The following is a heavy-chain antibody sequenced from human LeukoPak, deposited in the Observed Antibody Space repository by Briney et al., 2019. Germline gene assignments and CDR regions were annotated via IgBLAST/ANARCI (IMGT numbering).Heavy chain of an antibody. D-gene: IGHD3-22*01. CDR2: ISGSGGST. Sequence: GGSLRLSCAASGFTFSSYAMSWVRQAPGKGLEWVSAISGSGGSTYYADSVKGRFTISRDNSKNTLYLQTNSLRAEDTAVYYCASQQGPHTMIVVVIPYYFDYWGQGTLVTVSS. CDR3: ASQQGPHTMIVVVIPYYFDY. CDR1: GFTFSSYA. J-gene: IGHJ4*02. V-gene: IGHV3-23*01.